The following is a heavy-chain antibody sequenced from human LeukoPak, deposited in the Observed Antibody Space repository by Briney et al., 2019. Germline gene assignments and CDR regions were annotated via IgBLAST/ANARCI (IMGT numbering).Heavy chain of an antibody. Sequence: KPSETLSLTCTVPGGSISSYYWSWIRQPPGKGLEWIGYIYYSGSTNYNPSLKSRVTISVDTSKNQFSLELSSVTAADTAVYYCARYYDSTPLGAFDIWGQGTMVTVSS. CDR3: ARYYDSTPLGAFDI. D-gene: IGHD3-3*01. V-gene: IGHV4-59*08. J-gene: IGHJ3*02. CDR2: IYYSGST. CDR1: GGSISSYY.